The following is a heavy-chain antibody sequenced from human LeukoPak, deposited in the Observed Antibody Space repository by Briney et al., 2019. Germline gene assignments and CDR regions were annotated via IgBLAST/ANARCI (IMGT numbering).Heavy chain of an antibody. J-gene: IGHJ6*02. V-gene: IGHV4-4*08. D-gene: IGHD5-12*01. CDR2: VYSSGHT. CDR1: GGSISTYY. Sequence: SETLSLTCTVSGGSISTYYWSWIRQPPGKGLEWIAYVYSSGHTNYNPSLKGRVTISVDTSKNQFSLKLSSVTAADTAVYYCARTRGYSGYDYYYYGMDVWGQGTTVTVSS. CDR3: ARTRGYSGYDYYYYGMDV.